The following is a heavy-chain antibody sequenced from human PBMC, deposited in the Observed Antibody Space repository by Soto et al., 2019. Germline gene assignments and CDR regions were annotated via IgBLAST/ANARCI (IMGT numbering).Heavy chain of an antibody. CDR2: ISAYNGDT. CDR1: GYTYIAYG. Sequence: ASVKVSCKASGYTYIAYGITWVRQASGQVFGWMGWISAYNGDTDYAQKFQGRVAMTTDTSTSTAYMDLRSLRSVDTAVYYCARGRGSPGEPFAYWGQGTVVTVSS. D-gene: IGHD1-26*01. CDR3: ARGRGSPGEPFAY. V-gene: IGHV1-18*01. J-gene: IGHJ4*02.